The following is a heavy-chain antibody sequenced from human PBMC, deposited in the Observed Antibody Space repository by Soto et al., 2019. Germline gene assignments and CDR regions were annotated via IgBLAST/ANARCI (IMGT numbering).Heavy chain of an antibody. CDR3: VKDYYDSSGFRGGYGMDV. J-gene: IGHJ6*02. D-gene: IGHD3-22*01. Sequence: GGSLRLSCAASGFTFSSYGMIWVLQAPGKGLEWASAISGSGGSTYYADSVKGRFTISRDNSKNTLYLQMNSLRAEDTAVYYCVKDYYDSSGFRGGYGMDVWGQGTTVTVSS. CDR1: GFTFSSYG. CDR2: ISGSGGST. V-gene: IGHV3-23*01.